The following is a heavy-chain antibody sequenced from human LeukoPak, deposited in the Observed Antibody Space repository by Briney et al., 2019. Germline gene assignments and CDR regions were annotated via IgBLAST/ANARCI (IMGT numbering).Heavy chain of an antibody. J-gene: IGHJ3*02. CDR3: ARDDALGDNALDI. Sequence: QPGRSLRLSCVASGFRFSNHAMHWVRQAPGKGLEWVAVIGYDGGDRYYADSVKGRVTISRDNSKNTLYLQMNSLRGGDTAVYYCARDDALGDNALDIWGQGTMVTVSS. CDR1: GFRFSNHA. V-gene: IGHV3-33*08. D-gene: IGHD3-16*01. CDR2: IGYDGGDR.